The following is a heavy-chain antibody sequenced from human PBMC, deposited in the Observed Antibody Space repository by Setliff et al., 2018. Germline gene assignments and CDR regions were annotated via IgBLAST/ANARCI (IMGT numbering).Heavy chain of an antibody. CDR1: GYTFTTYA. D-gene: IGHD3-10*01. CDR3: ARASRFGTVKWRGDYYKDV. Sequence: ASVKVSCKASGYTFTTYAISWMRQAPGQRLEWMGWINTNTGNPSYAQGFTGRFVFSLDTSVSTAYLQISSLKPEDTAVYYCARASRFGTVKWRGDYYKDVWGKGTTVTVSS. J-gene: IGHJ6*03. CDR2: INTNTGNP. V-gene: IGHV7-4-1*02.